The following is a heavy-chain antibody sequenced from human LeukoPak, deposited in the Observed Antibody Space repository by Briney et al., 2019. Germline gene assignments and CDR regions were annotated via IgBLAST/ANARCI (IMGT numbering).Heavy chain of an antibody. CDR2: IYYSGST. J-gene: IGHJ4*02. CDR1: GGSISSGDYY. V-gene: IGHV4-30-4*01. D-gene: IGHD2-8*01. Sequence: SQTLSLTCTVSGGSISSGDYYWSWIRQPPGKGLEWIGYIYYSGSTYYNPSLKSRVTISVDTSKNQFSLKLSSVTAADTAVYYCARRYCTTGVCYLFDYWGQGTLVTVSS. CDR3: ARRYCTTGVCYLFDY.